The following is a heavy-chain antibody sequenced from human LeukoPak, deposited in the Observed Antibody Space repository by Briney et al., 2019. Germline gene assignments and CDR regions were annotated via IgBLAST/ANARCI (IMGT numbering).Heavy chain of an antibody. V-gene: IGHV3-53*01. CDR1: RFTVSSNY. CDR3: ARGGSYLSAFDI. Sequence: GGSLTLSCSASRFTVSSNYMRWDRPAQGEGLEWVSIIYSGGTTFYEDSLKGRFTISRTNSKNPLNLQRNSLRAEDTAVYYCARGGSYLSAFDIWGQGTMVTVSS. D-gene: IGHD1-26*01. CDR2: IYSGGTT. J-gene: IGHJ3*02.